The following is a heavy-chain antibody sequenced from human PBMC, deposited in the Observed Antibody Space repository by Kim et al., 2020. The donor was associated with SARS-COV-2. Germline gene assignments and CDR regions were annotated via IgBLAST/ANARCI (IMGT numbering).Heavy chain of an antibody. V-gene: IGHV1-69*04. D-gene: IGHD6-13*01. CDR1: GGTFSSYT. Sequence: SVKVSCKASGGTFSSYTISWVRQAPGQGLEWMGRIIPVFGIANYAQKFQGRVTITADKSTSTAYMELSSLRFEDTAVYYCARDIPYSSSRDAFDIWGQGTMVTVSS. CDR2: IIPVFGIA. CDR3: ARDIPYSSSRDAFDI. J-gene: IGHJ3*02.